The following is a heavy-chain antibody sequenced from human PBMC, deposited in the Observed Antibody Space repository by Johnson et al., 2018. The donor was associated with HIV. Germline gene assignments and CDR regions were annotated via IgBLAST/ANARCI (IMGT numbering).Heavy chain of an antibody. CDR3: ARDHSVYDIPAGAFDI. CDR1: GFTFSSYG. D-gene: IGHD5/OR15-5a*01. J-gene: IGHJ3*02. Sequence: QVQLVESGGGVVQPGGSLRLSCAASGFTFSSYGMHWVRQAPGKGLEWVAFIRYDGSNKYYADSVKGRFTISRDNSKNTLYLQMNSLRAEDTAVYYCARDHSVYDIPAGAFDIWGRGTMVTVSS. V-gene: IGHV3-30*02. CDR2: IRYDGSNK.